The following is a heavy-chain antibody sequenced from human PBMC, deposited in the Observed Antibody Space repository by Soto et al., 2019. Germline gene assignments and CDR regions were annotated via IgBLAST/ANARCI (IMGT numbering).Heavy chain of an antibody. CDR1: GGSISSDY. V-gene: IGHV4-59*08. J-gene: IGHJ4*02. CDR3: ARHDGSRSTDY. Sequence: QVQLQESGPGLVKPSGTLSLTCTVSGGSISSDYWNWIRQPPGKGLEWIGYILSGSTTYSASLRSRVTISVDTSKNQFSLKLSSVTAADTAVYFCARHDGSRSTDYWGQGTLVTVSS. CDR2: ILSGST. D-gene: IGHD3-10*01.